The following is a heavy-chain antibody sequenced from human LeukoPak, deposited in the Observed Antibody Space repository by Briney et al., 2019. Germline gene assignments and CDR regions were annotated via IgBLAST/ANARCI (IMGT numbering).Heavy chain of an antibody. D-gene: IGHD6-13*01. Sequence: GGSLRLSCAASGLTLSRYGMHWVRQAPGKGLEWVTAISYDGSNKYYADSVKGRFTISRDNSKNTLYVQMNSLRAEDTAVYYCAKEGYSRGYYSYYYMDVWGKGTTVTVSS. J-gene: IGHJ6*03. V-gene: IGHV3-30*04. CDR3: AKEGYSRGYYSYYYMDV. CDR1: GLTLSRYG. CDR2: ISYDGSNK.